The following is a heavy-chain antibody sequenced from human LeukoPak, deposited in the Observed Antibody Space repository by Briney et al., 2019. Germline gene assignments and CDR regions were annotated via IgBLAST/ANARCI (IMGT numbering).Heavy chain of an antibody. CDR2: ISSSGSTI. V-gene: IGHV3-48*03. Sequence: GGSLRLSCAASAFTFSSYEMNWVSQAPGKGREWVSYISSSGSTIYYADSVKGRFTISRDNAKNSLYLQMNSLRAEDTAVYYCARGPPYCSSTSCYPDYMDVWGKGTTVTISS. CDR3: ARGPPYCSSTSCYPDYMDV. D-gene: IGHD2-2*01. CDR1: AFTFSSYE. J-gene: IGHJ6*03.